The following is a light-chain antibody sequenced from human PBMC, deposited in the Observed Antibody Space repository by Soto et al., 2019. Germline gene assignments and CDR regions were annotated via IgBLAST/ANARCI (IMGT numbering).Light chain of an antibody. CDR2: GSS. CDR3: PTYNAWPPAFT. V-gene: IGKV3D-15*01. Sequence: EILMTQSPATLSVSPGERATLSCRASQSLNRNLAWYQQKPGQAPRLIIYGSSTRASGIPARFSCSGFGTEFTLNISSLQSEDFARDSCPTYNAWPPAFTFGPGTKVDL. J-gene: IGKJ3*01. CDR1: QSLNRN.